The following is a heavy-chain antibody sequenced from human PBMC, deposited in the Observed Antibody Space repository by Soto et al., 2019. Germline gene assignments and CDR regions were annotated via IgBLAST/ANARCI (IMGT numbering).Heavy chain of an antibody. Sequence: QVQLQESGPGLVKPSGTLSLTCTVSGGSISSNNWWSWVRQPPGKGLEWIGEIYHSGSTKHNPSLKSRVTISVDKSKNQFSLNLTSVTAADTAVYYCSRDGVPGVANSYYSGMDVWGQGTTVTVSS. CDR3: SRDGVPGVANSYYSGMDV. V-gene: IGHV4-4*02. CDR1: GGSISSNNW. J-gene: IGHJ6*02. CDR2: IYHSGST. D-gene: IGHD2-2*01.